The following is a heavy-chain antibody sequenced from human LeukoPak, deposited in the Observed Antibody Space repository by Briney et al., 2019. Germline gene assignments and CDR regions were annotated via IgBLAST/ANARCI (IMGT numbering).Heavy chain of an antibody. D-gene: IGHD6-19*01. J-gene: IGHJ3*02. CDR2: INPNNGGT. V-gene: IGHV1-2*02. Sequence: ASVRLSCKASGYTFSDYYLNWVRQAPGQGLEWMGWINPNNGGTHYAQKFQGRVTMSRDTSISTAYMELSRLRSDDTAVYYCAKDLRVGSDWSLASDIWGHRT. CDR3: AKDLRVGSDWSLASDI. CDR1: GYTFSDYY.